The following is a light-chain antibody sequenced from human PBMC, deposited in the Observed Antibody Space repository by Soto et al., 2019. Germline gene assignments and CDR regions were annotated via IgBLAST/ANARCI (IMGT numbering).Light chain of an antibody. CDR1: SRDVGGYKY. J-gene: IGLJ2*01. CDR2: EVS. V-gene: IGLV2-14*01. CDR3: TSYRGSSTLV. Sequence: QSALTQPASVSGSPGQSITISCTGTSRDVGGYKYVSWYQQHPGKAPKLIIYEVSNRPSGVSNRFSGSKSGNTAFLTISGLQAEDEADYYCTSYRGSSTLVFGGGTQLTVL.